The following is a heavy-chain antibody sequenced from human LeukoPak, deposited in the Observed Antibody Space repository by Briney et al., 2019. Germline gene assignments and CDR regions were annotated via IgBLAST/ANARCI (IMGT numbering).Heavy chain of an antibody. D-gene: IGHD4-17*01. Sequence: ASVNVSCKSSGYTFTSYDINWVRQATGQGREWMGWMNPNSGNTDYVQKFHGRVTITRNNHISKAYMELRSLRSEDTAVYYCARGNRFWVTTGFSWFDPWGQGTLVNVSS. CDR1: GYTFTSYD. CDR2: MNPNSGNT. CDR3: ARGNRFWVTTGFSWFDP. V-gene: IGHV1-8*01. J-gene: IGHJ5*02.